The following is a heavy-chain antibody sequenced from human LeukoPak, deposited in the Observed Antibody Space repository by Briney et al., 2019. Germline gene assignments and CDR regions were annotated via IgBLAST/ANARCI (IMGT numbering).Heavy chain of an antibody. J-gene: IGHJ6*02. CDR3: ARAPHDYSNSPTYYYYYGMDV. Sequence: AASVKVSCTASGGTFSSYAISWVRQAPGQGLEWMRRIIPILGIANYAQKFQGRVTITADKSTSTAYMELSSLRSEDTAVYYCARAPHDYSNSPTYYYYYGMDVWGQGTTVTVSS. CDR1: GGTFSSYA. D-gene: IGHD4-11*01. CDR2: IIPILGIA. V-gene: IGHV1-69*04.